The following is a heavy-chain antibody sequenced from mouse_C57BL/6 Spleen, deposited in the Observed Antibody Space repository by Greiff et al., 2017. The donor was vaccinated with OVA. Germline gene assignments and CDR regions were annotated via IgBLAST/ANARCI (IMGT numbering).Heavy chain of an antibody. Sequence: QVQLQQPGAELVKPGASVKMSCKASGYTFTSYWINWVKQRPGQGLEWIGDIYPGSGSTNYNEKFKSKATLTVDTSSSTAYMQLSSLTSEDSAVDYCARKGTGTGYFDVWGTGTTVTVSS. CDR1: GYTFTSYW. D-gene: IGHD4-1*01. J-gene: IGHJ1*03. V-gene: IGHV1-55*01. CDR3: ARKGTGTGYFDV. CDR2: IYPGSGST.